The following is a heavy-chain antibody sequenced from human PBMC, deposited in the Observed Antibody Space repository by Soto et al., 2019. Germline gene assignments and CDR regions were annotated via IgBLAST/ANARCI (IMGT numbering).Heavy chain of an antibody. CDR3: AKEPRRQLERTYYFDY. Sequence: GGSLRLSCAASGFTFSSYAMSWVRQAPGKGLEWVSAISGSGGSTYYADSVKGRFTISRDNSKNTLYLQMNSLRAEDTAVYYCAKEPRRQLERTYYFDYWGQGTLVTVSS. D-gene: IGHD1-1*01. CDR1: GFTFSSYA. J-gene: IGHJ4*02. CDR2: ISGSGGST. V-gene: IGHV3-23*01.